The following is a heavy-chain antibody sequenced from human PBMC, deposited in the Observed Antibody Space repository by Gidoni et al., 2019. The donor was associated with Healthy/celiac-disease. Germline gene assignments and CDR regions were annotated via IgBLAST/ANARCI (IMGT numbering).Heavy chain of an antibody. V-gene: IGHV3-21*01. CDR1: GFTFSSYS. CDR3: ASQGGWYGLEDY. CDR2: ISSSSSYI. D-gene: IGHD6-19*01. Sequence: EVQLVESGGGLVKPGGSLRLSCAASGFTFSSYSMNWVRQAPGKGLEWVSSISSSSSYIYYADSVKGRFTISRDNAKNSLYLQMNSLRAEDTAVYYCASQGGWYGLEDYWGQGTLVTVSS. J-gene: IGHJ4*02.